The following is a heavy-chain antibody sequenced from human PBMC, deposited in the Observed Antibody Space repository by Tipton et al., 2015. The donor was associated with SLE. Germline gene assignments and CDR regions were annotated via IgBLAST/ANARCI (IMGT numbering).Heavy chain of an antibody. CDR1: GGSISSGGYY. J-gene: IGHJ3*02. D-gene: IGHD3-10*01. CDR2: IYYSGST. Sequence: TLSLTCTVSGGSISSGGYYWSWIRQHPGKGLEWIGYIYYSGSTNYNPSLKSRVTISVDTSKNQFSLKLSSVTAADTAVYYCAKGRFRGFPDAFDIWGQGTMVTVSS. V-gene: IGHV4-30-4*08. CDR3: AKGRFRGFPDAFDI.